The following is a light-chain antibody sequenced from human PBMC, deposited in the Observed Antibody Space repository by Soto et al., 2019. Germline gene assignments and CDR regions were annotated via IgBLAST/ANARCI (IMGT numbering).Light chain of an antibody. CDR3: MQANT. CDR2: LGS. CDR1: QSLLHSNGYNY. J-gene: IGKJ1*01. Sequence: DIVMTQSPLSLPVTPGEPASISCRSSQSLLHSNGYNYLYWYLQKPGQSPQLLIYLGSNRASGVPDRFSGSGSGTDFTLKISRVEAEDVGVYYCMQANTFGQGTKVEIK. V-gene: IGKV2-28*01.